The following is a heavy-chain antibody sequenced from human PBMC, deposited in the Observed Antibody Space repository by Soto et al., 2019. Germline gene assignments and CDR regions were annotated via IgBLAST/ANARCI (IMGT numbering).Heavy chain of an antibody. D-gene: IGHD5-12*01. V-gene: IGHV1-2*02. Sequence: ASVKVSCKASGYAFTGYYIHWVLQAPGEGLEWMGWINPSSGDTKYVQKFQGRVTMTRDTSISTAYMDLSRLRSDDTAVYYCAAQPVEMATIPFDYWGQGTLVTVSS. J-gene: IGHJ4*02. CDR2: INPSSGDT. CDR1: GYAFTGYY. CDR3: AAQPVEMATIPFDY.